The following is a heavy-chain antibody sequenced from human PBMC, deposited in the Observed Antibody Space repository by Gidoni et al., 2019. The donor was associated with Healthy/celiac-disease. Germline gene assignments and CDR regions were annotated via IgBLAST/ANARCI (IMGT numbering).Heavy chain of an antibody. J-gene: IGHJ6*02. V-gene: IGHV3-30-3*01. CDR3: ARAPHYYGMDV. CDR2: ISYDGSNK. CDR1: GFTFSSYA. Sequence: QVQLVESGGGLVQPGRSLSLSCSASGFTFSSYAMHWVRQGPGQGLEGVAIISYDGSNKYCADSVKGRFTISRDNSKNTLYLQMNSLRAEDTAVYYCARAPHYYGMDVWGQGTTVTVSS.